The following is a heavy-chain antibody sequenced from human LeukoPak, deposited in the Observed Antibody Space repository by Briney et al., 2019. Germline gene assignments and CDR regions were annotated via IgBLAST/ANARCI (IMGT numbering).Heavy chain of an antibody. CDR3: ARFGLTGRRDGYFDY. D-gene: IGHD1-20*01. Sequence: SETLSLTCSVSGGSISSYYWNWIRQPAGEGLEWIGRIHISGNTNYNPSLKSRLTMSVDPSKNQFSLKLSSVTAADTAVCYCARFGLTGRRDGYFDYWGQGTLVTVSS. CDR2: IHISGNT. CDR1: GGSISSYY. J-gene: IGHJ4*02. V-gene: IGHV4-4*07.